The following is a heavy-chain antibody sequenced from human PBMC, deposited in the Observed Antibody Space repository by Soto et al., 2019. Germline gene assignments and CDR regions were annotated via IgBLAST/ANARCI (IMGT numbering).Heavy chain of an antibody. CDR3: ARHVVVTANGGHYFDY. V-gene: IGHV4-39*01. Sequence: QLQLQESGPGLVKPSETLSLTCTVSGASISSSNYDWGWIRQPPGKGLEWIGSIYYSGSTYSNPSLQSRVTISEDTSKNQFFLTLSSVTAADTAVYYCARHVVVTANGGHYFDYWGQGSLVTVSS. J-gene: IGHJ4*02. CDR1: GASISSSNYD. D-gene: IGHD2-21*02. CDR2: IYYSGST.